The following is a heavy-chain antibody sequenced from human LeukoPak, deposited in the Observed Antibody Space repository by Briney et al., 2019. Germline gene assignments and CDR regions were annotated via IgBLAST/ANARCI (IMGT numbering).Heavy chain of an antibody. CDR3: ARPRYYYDSSGPSYWYFDL. CDR1: GYSFTSYW. D-gene: IGHD3-22*01. J-gene: IGHJ2*01. CDR2: IYPGDSDT. Sequence: GESLKISCKGTGYSFTSYWIGGVRQMPGKGLEWMGIIYPGDSDTRYSPSFQGPVTISADKSISTAYLQWSSLKASDTAMYYCARPRYYYDSSGPSYWYFDLWGRGTLVTVSS. V-gene: IGHV5-51*01.